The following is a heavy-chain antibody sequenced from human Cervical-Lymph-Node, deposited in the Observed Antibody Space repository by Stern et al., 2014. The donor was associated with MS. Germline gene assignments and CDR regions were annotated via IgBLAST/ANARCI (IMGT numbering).Heavy chain of an antibody. CDR2: IYPDDSDS. D-gene: IGHD4-17*01. J-gene: IGHJ4*02. Sequence: VQLVQSGAEVKKPGESLKISCKGSGYRFSSYWIGWVRQTPEEGLEWMGMIYPDDSDSRYSPSFQGQVTISADKSISTTYLQWSSLKASDSGMYYCARQGRSDYWGQGTLVTVSS. V-gene: IGHV5-51*01. CDR1: GYRFSSYW. CDR3: ARQGRSDY.